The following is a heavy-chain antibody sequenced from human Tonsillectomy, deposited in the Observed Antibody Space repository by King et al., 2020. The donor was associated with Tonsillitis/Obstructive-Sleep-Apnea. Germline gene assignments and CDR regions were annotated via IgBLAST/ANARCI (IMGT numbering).Heavy chain of an antibody. CDR2: INHIGST. CDR1: GGSFSGYS. J-gene: IGHJ3*02. Sequence: VQLQQWGAGLLKPSETLSLTCAVYGGSFSGYSWSWIRQPQGKGLEWIGEINHIGSTTYNPSLKSRVTISVDTSKNQFSLKLSSVTAADTAVYYCARGIVVVPAAKKRGAFDIWGQGTMVTVSS. V-gene: IGHV4-34*01. D-gene: IGHD2-2*01. CDR3: ARGIVVVPAAKKRGAFDI.